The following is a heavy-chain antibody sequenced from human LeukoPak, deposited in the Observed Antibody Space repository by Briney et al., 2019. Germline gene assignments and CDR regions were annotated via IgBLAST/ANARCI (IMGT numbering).Heavy chain of an antibody. Sequence: SETLSLTCSVSGVSISSSSDSWGWIRQPPGKGLEWIGTFYDSGSTYYNPSLKSRVTISVDTSKNQFSLKVTSVTAADTALYYCARLLRITDYFDFWGQGTLVTVS. CDR3: ARLLRITDYFDF. J-gene: IGHJ4*02. V-gene: IGHV4-39*01. D-gene: IGHD3-16*01. CDR1: GVSISSSSDS. CDR2: FYDSGST.